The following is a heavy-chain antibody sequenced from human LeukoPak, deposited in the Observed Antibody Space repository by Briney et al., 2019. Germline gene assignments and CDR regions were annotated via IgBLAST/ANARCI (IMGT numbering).Heavy chain of an antibody. CDR2: IWYDGSNR. D-gene: IGHD2-15*01. V-gene: IGHV3-33*01. CDR1: GFTFSSYG. J-gene: IGHJ4*02. Sequence: GGSLRLSCAASGFTFSSYGMHWVRQAPGRGLEWVAIIWYDGSNRYYADSVKGRFTISRDNSKNTLYLQMNSLRAEDAAVYYCARDHVRDRVFDYWGQGTLVTVSS. CDR3: ARDHVRDRVFDY.